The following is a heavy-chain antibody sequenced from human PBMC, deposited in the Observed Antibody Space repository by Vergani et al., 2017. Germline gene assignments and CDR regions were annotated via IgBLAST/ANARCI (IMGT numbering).Heavy chain of an antibody. V-gene: IGHV3-30-3*01. Sequence: VQLVESGGGLIQPGGSLRLSCAASGFTFSSYAMHWVRQAPGKGLEWVAVISYDGSNKYYADSVKGRFTISRDNSKNTLYLQMNSLRAEDTAVYYCARGAKRSNSGGWPFYYYFMDVWGKGTTVTVSS. D-gene: IGHD4-23*01. J-gene: IGHJ6*03. CDR3: ARGAKRSNSGGWPFYYYFMDV. CDR2: ISYDGSNK. CDR1: GFTFSSYA.